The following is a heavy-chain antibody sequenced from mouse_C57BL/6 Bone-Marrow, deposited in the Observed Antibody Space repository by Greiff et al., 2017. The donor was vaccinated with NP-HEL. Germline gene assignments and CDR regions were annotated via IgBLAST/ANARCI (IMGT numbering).Heavy chain of an antibody. J-gene: IGHJ4*01. Sequence: VQLQQSGAELVRPGASVKLSCTASGFNIKDDYMHWVKQRPEQGLEWIGWLDPENGDTEYASKLQGKATITADPSSNTAYLQRSSLTSEDTAVYYCTTVYDWGAMDDWGQGTSVTVSS. CDR2: LDPENGDT. V-gene: IGHV14-4*01. CDR3: TTVYDWGAMDD. D-gene: IGHD2-3*01. CDR1: GFNIKDDY.